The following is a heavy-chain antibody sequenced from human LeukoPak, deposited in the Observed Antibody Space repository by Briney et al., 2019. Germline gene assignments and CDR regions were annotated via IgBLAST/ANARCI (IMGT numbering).Heavy chain of an antibody. V-gene: IGHV3-23*01. J-gene: IGHJ4*02. CDR1: GFTFSSYG. Sequence: PGGSLRLSCAASGFTFSSYGMSWVRQAPGKGLEWVSSISSSGGGTYYADSVKGRFTVSRDNSKNTLYLQMNSLSAEDTAIYYCARRSGIAVAGAFDYWGQGTLVTVSS. CDR2: ISSSGGGT. D-gene: IGHD6-19*01. CDR3: ARRSGIAVAGAFDY.